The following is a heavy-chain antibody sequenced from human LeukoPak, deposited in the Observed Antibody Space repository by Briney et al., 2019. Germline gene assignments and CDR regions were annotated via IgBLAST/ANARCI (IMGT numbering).Heavy chain of an antibody. V-gene: IGHV6-1*01. Sequence: SQTLSLTCAISGDSVSSNNGAWNWIRQSPSGGLEWLGRTYYRSKWYNDYAESMKGRITINSDTSKNQFSLQLNPVTPEDTAVYYCARDLGNSGWYTFDYWGQGTLVTVSS. CDR3: ARDLGNSGWYTFDY. CDR2: TYYRSKWYN. J-gene: IGHJ4*02. D-gene: IGHD6-19*01. CDR1: GDSVSSNNGA.